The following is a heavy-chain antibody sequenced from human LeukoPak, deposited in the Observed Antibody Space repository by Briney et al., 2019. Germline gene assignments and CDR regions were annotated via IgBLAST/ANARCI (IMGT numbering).Heavy chain of an antibody. CDR1: GYRFNDYW. Sequence: GESLKISCKGSGYRFNDYWIGWVRQMPGKGLEWMGIIFSPSFQGQVTISADKSISTACLQWSSLKASDSAIYYCARHGLAGCIGGRCFTSFHFYGMDVWGQGTTVTVSS. V-gene: IGHV5-51*01. J-gene: IGHJ6*02. CDR3: ARHGLAGCIGGRCFTSFHFYGMDV. D-gene: IGHD2-15*01. CDR2: I.